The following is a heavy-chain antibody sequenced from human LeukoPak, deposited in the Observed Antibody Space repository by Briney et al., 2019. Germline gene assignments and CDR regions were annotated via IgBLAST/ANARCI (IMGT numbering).Heavy chain of an antibody. CDR1: GFTFSSYA. V-gene: IGHV3-23*01. CDR3: AKGRGTTVTSAANY. D-gene: IGHD4-17*01. Sequence: GGSLRLSCAASGFTFSSYAMSWVRQAPGKGLEWVSSIGGSGDNTFYADSVKDRFTISRDNSKNTLFLQMNSPRAEDTAVYYCAKGRGTTVTSAANYWGQGTLVTVSS. CDR2: IGGSGDNT. J-gene: IGHJ4*02.